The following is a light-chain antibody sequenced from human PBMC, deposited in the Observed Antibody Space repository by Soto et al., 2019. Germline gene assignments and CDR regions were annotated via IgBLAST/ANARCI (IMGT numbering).Light chain of an antibody. Sequence: EIVLTQSPATLSLSPGERATLSCRASQSVSSYLAWYQQKPGQAPRLLIDDASNRATGIPARFSGSGSGTDFTLTISSLEPEDFAVYFCQQRSNWPKTFGPGTKVDI. CDR3: QQRSNWPKT. CDR1: QSVSSY. V-gene: IGKV3-11*01. J-gene: IGKJ3*01. CDR2: DAS.